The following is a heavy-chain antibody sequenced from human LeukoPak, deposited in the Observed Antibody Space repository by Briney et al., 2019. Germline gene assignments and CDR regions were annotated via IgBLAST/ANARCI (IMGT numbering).Heavy chain of an antibody. D-gene: IGHD3-22*01. J-gene: IGHJ5*02. Sequence: PGRSLRLSCAASGFTFSSYAMHWVRQPPGKGLEWVAVISCDGSNKYYADSVKGRFTISRDNSKNTLYLQMNGLRAEDTAVYYCANGGDDYYDSSGYLYHWGQGTLVTVPS. V-gene: IGHV3-30-3*01. CDR3: ANGGDDYYDSSGYLYH. CDR2: ISCDGSNK. CDR1: GFTFSSYA.